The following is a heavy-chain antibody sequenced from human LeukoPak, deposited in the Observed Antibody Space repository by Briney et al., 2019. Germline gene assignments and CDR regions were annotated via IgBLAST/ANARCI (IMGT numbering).Heavy chain of an antibody. CDR1: GFTFSNYA. CDR2: ITGSGGIT. D-gene: IGHD3-9*01. J-gene: IGHJ4*02. CDR3: AKWGDYDVLTGYYDPDY. V-gene: IGHV3-23*01. Sequence: HTGGSLRLSCVASGFTFSNYAMSRVRQAPGKGLEWVSAITGSGGITYYADSVKGRFTISRDNSKNTLYLQMNSLRAEDTAVYYCAKWGDYDVLTGYYDPDYWGQGTLVTVSS.